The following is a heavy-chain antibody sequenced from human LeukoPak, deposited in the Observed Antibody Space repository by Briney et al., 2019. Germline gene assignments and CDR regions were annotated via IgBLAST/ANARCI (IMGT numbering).Heavy chain of an antibody. J-gene: IGHJ4*02. Sequence: GGSLRLSCAASEFTVSNNYMSWVRQAPGKGLEWGSVIYSGGNTYYADSVKGRFTISRDNSKNTVYLQMNSLRAEDTAVYYCATGYSGDFYFFDFWGQGTLVTVSS. D-gene: IGHD6-19*01. CDR3: ATGYSGDFYFFDF. V-gene: IGHV3-53*01. CDR2: IYSGGNT. CDR1: EFTVSNNY.